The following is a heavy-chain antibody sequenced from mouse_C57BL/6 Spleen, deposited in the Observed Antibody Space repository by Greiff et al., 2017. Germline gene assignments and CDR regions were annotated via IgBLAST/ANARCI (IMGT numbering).Heavy chain of an antibody. CDR3: ARSITTVVASYYFDY. D-gene: IGHD1-1*01. J-gene: IGHJ2*01. CDR2: IYPRSGNT. CDR1: GYTFTSYG. Sequence: LEESGAELARPGASVKLSCKASGYTFTSYGISWVKQRTGQGLEWIGEIYPRSGNTYYNEKFKGKATLTADKSSSTAYMELRSLTSEDSAVYFCARSITTVVASYYFDYWGQGTTLTVSS. V-gene: IGHV1-81*01.